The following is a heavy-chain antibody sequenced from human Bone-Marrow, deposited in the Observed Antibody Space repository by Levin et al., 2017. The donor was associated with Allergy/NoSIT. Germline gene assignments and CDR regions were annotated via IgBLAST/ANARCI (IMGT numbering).Heavy chain of an antibody. CDR3: AKLPSDDAANEGKYYFDY. CDR2: ISYDGSNK. CDR1: GFTFSSYG. J-gene: IGHJ4*02. V-gene: IGHV3-30*18. D-gene: IGHD1-1*01. Sequence: GGSLRLSCAASGFTFSSYGMHWVRQAPGKGLEWVAVISYDGSNKYYADSVKGRFTISRDNSENTLYLQMNSLRAEDTAVYYCAKLPSDDAANEGKYYFDYWGQGTLVTVSS.